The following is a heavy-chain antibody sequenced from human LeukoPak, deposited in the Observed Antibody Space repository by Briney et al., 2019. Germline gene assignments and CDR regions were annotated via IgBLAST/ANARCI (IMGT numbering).Heavy chain of an antibody. Sequence: ASVKVSCKASGYTFTSYDINWVRQATGQGLEWMGWMNPNSGNTGYAQKFQGRVTMTRNTSISTAYMELSSLRSEDTAVYCCASYDILTGYNYAFDIWGQGTMVTVSS. CDR1: GYTFTSYD. CDR2: MNPNSGNT. J-gene: IGHJ3*02. V-gene: IGHV1-8*01. CDR3: ASYDILTGYNYAFDI. D-gene: IGHD3-9*01.